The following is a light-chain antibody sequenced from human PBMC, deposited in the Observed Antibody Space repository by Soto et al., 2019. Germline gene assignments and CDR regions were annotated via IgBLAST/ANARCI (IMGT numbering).Light chain of an antibody. CDR2: GAS. CDR1: QSIGYY. Sequence: EILLTQSPATLSLSPGERATLSCGASQSIGYYLAWYQEKPGQAPRLLMYGASTRATGIPARFSGSGSGTEFTLTISSLQSEDFAVYFCQQYNIWPQTFGQGTKVDIK. J-gene: IGKJ1*01. CDR3: QQYNIWPQT. V-gene: IGKV3-15*01.